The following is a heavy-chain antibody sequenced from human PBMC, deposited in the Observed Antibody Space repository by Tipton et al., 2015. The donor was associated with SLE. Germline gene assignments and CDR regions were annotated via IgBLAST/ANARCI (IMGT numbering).Heavy chain of an antibody. D-gene: IGHD2-15*01. Sequence: TLSLTCAVSGYSISIDYYWGWIRQPPGKGLEWIGSIYHSGSTYYNPSLKSRVTILIDTSKNQFSLKLSSVTAADTAVYYCARDIRGERAFDIWGQGTMVTVSS. CDR3: ARDIRGERAFDI. J-gene: IGHJ3*02. V-gene: IGHV4-38-2*01. CDR2: IYHSGST. CDR1: GYSISIDYY.